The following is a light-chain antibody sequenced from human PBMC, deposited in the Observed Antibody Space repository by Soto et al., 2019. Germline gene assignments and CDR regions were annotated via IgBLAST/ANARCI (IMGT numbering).Light chain of an antibody. J-gene: IGKJ1*01. Sequence: IQMTQSPSTLSGSVVDRLTISCRASQTISSWLAWYQQKPGKAPTLLIYKASSLESGVPSRFSGSGSGTEFTLTISSLQPDDSATDYCQQYKSYSPRTFGQGTKVDIK. CDR1: QTISSW. CDR2: KAS. CDR3: QQYKSYSPRT. V-gene: IGKV1-5*03.